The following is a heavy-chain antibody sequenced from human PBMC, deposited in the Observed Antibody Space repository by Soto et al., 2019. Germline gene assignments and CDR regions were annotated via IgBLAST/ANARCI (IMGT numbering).Heavy chain of an antibody. J-gene: IGHJ6*03. D-gene: IGHD1-1*01. CDR3: ARKAGRTTRDHYYYYYYMDV. V-gene: IGHV3-48*01. Sequence: GGSLRLSCAASGFTFSSYSMNWVRQAPGKGLEWVSYISSSSSTIYYADSVKGRFTISRDNAKNSLYLQMNSLRAEDTAVYYCARKAGRTTRDHYYYYYYMDVWGKGTTVTVSS. CDR2: ISSSSSTI. CDR1: GFTFSSYS.